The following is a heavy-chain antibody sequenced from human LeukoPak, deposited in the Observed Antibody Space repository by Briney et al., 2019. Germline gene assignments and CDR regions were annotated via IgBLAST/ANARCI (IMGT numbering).Heavy chain of an antibody. CDR2: ITGSGDST. CDR3: AKKGASGCYHYYMDV. Sequence: GGSLRLSCAASGFTFSTYAMNWVRQAPGKGLEWVSAITGSGDSTYYAASVKGRFTISRDNSKNTLYLQMSSLRAEDTAVYYCAKKGASGCYHYYMDVWGKGTTVTVSS. CDR1: GFTFSTYA. J-gene: IGHJ6*03. D-gene: IGHD3-10*01. V-gene: IGHV3-23*01.